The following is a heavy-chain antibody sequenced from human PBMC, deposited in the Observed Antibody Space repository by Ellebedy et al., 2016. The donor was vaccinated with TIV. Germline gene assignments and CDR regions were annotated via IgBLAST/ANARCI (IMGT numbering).Heavy chain of an antibody. J-gene: IGHJ3*02. D-gene: IGHD1-20*01. Sequence: GGSLRLSCAASGFTVSYTYMSWVRQAPGKVLEWVSVIHTGGDTYYADSVKGRFTISRDSSKNTLFLQMNSLRAEDTAMYYCARRITGTYGDDAFDIWGQGTMVTVSS. CDR2: IHTGGDT. V-gene: IGHV3-53*01. CDR3: ARRITGTYGDDAFDI. CDR1: GFTVSYTY.